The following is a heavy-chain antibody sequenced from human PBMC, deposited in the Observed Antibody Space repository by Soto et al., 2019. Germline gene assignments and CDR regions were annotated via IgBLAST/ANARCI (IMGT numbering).Heavy chain of an antibody. J-gene: IGHJ4*02. CDR3: GRSGRLDYFDY. D-gene: IGHD3-3*01. CDR2: INLNSGGT. CDR1: GYTFTGHY. Sequence: ASVKVSCKASGYTFTGHYIHWVRQAPGQGLEWMGWINLNSGGTNYAQKFQGRVTMTRDTSVTTAYMEVDRLTSDDTAVYYCGRSGRLDYFDYWGQGTLVTVSS. V-gene: IGHV1-2*02.